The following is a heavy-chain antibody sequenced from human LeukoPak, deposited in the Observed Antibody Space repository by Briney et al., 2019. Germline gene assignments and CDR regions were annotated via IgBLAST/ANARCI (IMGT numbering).Heavy chain of an antibody. D-gene: IGHD1-7*01. J-gene: IGHJ3*02. CDR2: IYHSGST. V-gene: IGHV4-59*01. Sequence: SETLSLTCTVSGGSISNYYWNWIRQPPGKGLEWIGYIYHSGSTNYNPSLKSRVTILVDTSKNQFSLKLSSVSPADTAVYYCTRGFLELRLPGFNIWGQGTMVTVSS. CDR3: TRGFLELRLPGFNI. CDR1: GGSISNYY.